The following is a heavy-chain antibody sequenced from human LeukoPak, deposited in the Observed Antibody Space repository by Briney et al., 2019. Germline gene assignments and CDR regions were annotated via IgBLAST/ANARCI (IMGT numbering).Heavy chain of an antibody. V-gene: IGHV1-8*01. CDR1: GCDFSSFD. Sequence: ASVKVSCKASGCDFSSFDVNWVRQAPGQGLEWMGWMNPNSGNSGYAQKFQGRVTMASNTSISTAYMELSSLRSEDTAVYYCARGLGWFGELAFDYWGQGTLVTVSS. CDR3: ARGLGWFGELAFDY. CDR2: MNPNSGNS. D-gene: IGHD3-10*01. J-gene: IGHJ4*02.